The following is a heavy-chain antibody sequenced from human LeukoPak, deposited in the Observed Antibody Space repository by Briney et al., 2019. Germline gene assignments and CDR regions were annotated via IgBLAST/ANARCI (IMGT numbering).Heavy chain of an antibody. J-gene: IGHJ5*02. Sequence: GGSLRLSCAASGFTFSSYWMSWVRQAPGKGLEWVANIKQDGSEKYYVDSVKGRFTISRDNAKNSLYLQMNSLRAEDTAVYYCARDRISSWQHNWFDPWGQGTLVTVSS. CDR3: ARDRISSWQHNWFDP. D-gene: IGHD6-13*01. CDR2: IKQDGSEK. CDR1: GFTFSSYW. V-gene: IGHV3-7*01.